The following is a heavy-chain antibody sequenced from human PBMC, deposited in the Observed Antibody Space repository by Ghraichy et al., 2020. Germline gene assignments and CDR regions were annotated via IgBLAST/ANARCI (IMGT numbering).Heavy chain of an antibody. CDR1: GFTFSSYS. Sequence: GESLNISCAASGFTFSSYSMNWVRQAPGKGLEWVSSISSSSSYIYYADSVKGRFTISRDNAKNSLYLQMNSLRAEDTAVYYCARGGADSSGWYKNYYYYYGMDVWGQGTTVTVS. V-gene: IGHV3-21*01. D-gene: IGHD6-19*01. CDR3: ARGGADSSGWYKNYYYYYGMDV. J-gene: IGHJ6*02. CDR2: ISSSSSYI.